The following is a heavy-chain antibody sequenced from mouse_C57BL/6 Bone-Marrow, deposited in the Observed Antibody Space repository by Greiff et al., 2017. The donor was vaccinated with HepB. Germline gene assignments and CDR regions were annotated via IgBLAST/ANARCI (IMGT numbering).Heavy chain of an antibody. J-gene: IGHJ3*01. D-gene: IGHD2-3*01. V-gene: IGHV5-12*01. CDR3: ARRGWSSWFAY. CDR1: GFTFSDYY. CDR2: ISNGGGST. Sequence: EVQVVESGGGLVQPGGSLKLSCAASGFTFSDYYMYWVRQTPEKRLEWVAYISNGGGSTYYPDTGKGRFTISRDNAKNTLYLQMSRLKSEDTAMYYCARRGWSSWFAYWGQGTLVTVSA.